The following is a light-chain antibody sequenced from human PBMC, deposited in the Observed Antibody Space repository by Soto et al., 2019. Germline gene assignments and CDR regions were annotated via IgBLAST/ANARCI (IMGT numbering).Light chain of an antibody. CDR2: EGS. Sequence: QSVLTQPASVSGSPGQSITISCTGTSSDVGNYNLVSWYQHDPGKAPKLLIYEGSKRPSGVSDRFSGSKSGNTASLTISGLQAEDEADCYCCSYASSSTYVFGNGTKVTVL. CDR1: SSDVGNYNL. V-gene: IGLV2-23*01. CDR3: CSYASSSTYV. J-gene: IGLJ1*01.